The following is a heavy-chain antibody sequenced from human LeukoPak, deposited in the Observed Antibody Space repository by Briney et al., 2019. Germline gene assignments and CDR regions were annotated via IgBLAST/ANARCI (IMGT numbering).Heavy chain of an antibody. D-gene: IGHD3-10*01. Sequence: PGGSLRLSCAASGFTVSSNYMSWLRQAQGKGPEWGSVIYSGDQTYYADSVKGRFTISRDHSKNTLFLQMNGLRAEDTAVYYCARGMGVSMLYYFDYWGQGILVTVSS. CDR2: IYSGDQT. CDR3: ARGMGVSMLYYFDY. CDR1: GFTVSSNY. J-gene: IGHJ4*02. V-gene: IGHV3-66*02.